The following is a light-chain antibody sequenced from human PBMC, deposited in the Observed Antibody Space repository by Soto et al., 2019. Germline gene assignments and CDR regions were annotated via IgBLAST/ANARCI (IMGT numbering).Light chain of an antibody. CDR1: QSVSTN. Sequence: EVVMTQSPATLSVSPGERVTLSCRASQSVSTNLAWYQQKPGQAPSLLISGASTRATGIPARFSGSGSGTEFTLTISSLQSGDFAIYYCQQYNNWPPYTFGQGTKLEIK. J-gene: IGKJ2*01. CDR2: GAS. CDR3: QQYNNWPPYT. V-gene: IGKV3-15*01.